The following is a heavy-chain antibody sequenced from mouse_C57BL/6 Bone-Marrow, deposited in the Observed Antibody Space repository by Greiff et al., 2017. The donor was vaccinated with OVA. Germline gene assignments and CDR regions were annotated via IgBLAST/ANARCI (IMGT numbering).Heavy chain of an antibody. CDR2: ISDGGSYT. D-gene: IGHD2-3*01. Sequence: EVKLVESGGGLVKPGGSLKLSCAASGFTFSSYAMSWVRQTPEKRLEWVATISDGGSYTYYPDNVKGRFTISRDNAKNNLYLQMSHLESEDTAMYYCARDYDGYLYYAMDYWGQGTSVTVSS. V-gene: IGHV5-4*01. J-gene: IGHJ4*01. CDR1: GFTFSSYA. CDR3: ARDYDGYLYYAMDY.